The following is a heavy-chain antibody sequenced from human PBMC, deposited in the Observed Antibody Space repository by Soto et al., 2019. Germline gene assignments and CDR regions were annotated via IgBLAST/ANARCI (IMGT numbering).Heavy chain of an antibody. CDR3: ARGPGYQSSSLLWFGEAADAFDI. V-gene: IGHV1-2*04. CDR1: VDTFAVYY. Sequence: ASVKVCCTASVDTFAVYYRHWVRQANGQGLEWMGWINPNSGGTNYAQKFQGWVTMTRDTSISTAYMELSRLRSDDTAVYYCARGPGYQSSSLLWFGEAADAFDIWGQGTMVTVSS. J-gene: IGHJ3*02. D-gene: IGHD3-10*01. CDR2: INPNSGGT.